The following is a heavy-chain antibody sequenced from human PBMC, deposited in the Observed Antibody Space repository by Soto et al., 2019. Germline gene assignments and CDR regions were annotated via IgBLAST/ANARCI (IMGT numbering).Heavy chain of an antibody. Sequence: GGSLRLSCAASGFTFSSLGMNWVRQAPGKGLEWVSSISSSSSNIHYADSVKGRFTISRDNAKNSLYLQMNSLRAEDTAVYYCARGLYCSSTSCYGFDYWGQGTLVTVSS. J-gene: IGHJ4*02. V-gene: IGHV3-21*01. CDR3: ARGLYCSSTSCYGFDY. CDR1: GFTFSSLG. CDR2: ISSSSSNI. D-gene: IGHD2-2*01.